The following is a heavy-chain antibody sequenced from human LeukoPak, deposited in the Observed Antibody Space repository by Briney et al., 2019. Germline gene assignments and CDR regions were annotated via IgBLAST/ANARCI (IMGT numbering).Heavy chain of an antibody. CDR1: GFTFSSYA. Sequence: PGRSLRLSSAASGFTFSSYAMHWVRQAPGKGLEWVAVISYDGSNKYYADSVKGRFTISRDNSKNTLYLQMNSLRAEDTAVYYCARDAEWELPADYWGQGNLVTVSS. D-gene: IGHD1-26*01. V-gene: IGHV3-30-3*01. CDR3: ARDAEWELPADY. CDR2: ISYDGSNK. J-gene: IGHJ4*02.